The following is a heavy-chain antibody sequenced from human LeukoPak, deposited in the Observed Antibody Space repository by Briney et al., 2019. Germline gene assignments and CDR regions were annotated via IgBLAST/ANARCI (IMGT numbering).Heavy chain of an antibody. V-gene: IGHV1-2*02. CDR3: ARDQEYCGDGSCYVLVFDY. Sequence: ASVKVTCKASGYTFTGYYMHWVRQPTGQGLDWMGLINPNSGGTNYAQKFQGRVTITSDTSISTAYMELSRLRSDDTAVYYCARDQEYCGDGSCYVLVFDYWGQGILVTVSS. J-gene: IGHJ4*02. CDR2: INPNSGGT. CDR1: GYTFTGYY. D-gene: IGHD2-15*01.